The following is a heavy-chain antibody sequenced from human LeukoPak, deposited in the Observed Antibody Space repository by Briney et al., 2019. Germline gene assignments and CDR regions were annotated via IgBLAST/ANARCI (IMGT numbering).Heavy chain of an antibody. CDR2: INHSGST. J-gene: IGHJ4*02. CDR3: ARVGSSWYRY. Sequence: GSLRLSCAASGFTASSNYMSWIRQPPGKGLEWIGEINHSGSTNYNPSLKSRVTISVDTSKNQFSLKLSSVTAADTAVYYCARVGSSWYRYWGQGTLVTVSS. CDR1: GFTASSNY. D-gene: IGHD6-13*01. V-gene: IGHV4-34*01.